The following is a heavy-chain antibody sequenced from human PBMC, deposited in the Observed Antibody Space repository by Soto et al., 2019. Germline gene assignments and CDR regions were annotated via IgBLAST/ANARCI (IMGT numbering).Heavy chain of an antibody. V-gene: IGHV1-24*01. CDR3: ATEIDSGYDYSWDY. CDR2: FDPEDGET. D-gene: IGHD5-12*01. J-gene: IGHJ4*02. Sequence: ASVKVSCKVSGYTLTELSMHWVRQAPGKGLEWMGGFDPEDGETIYAQKSQGRVTMTEDTSTDTAYMELSSLRSEDTAVYYCATEIDSGYDYSWDYWGQGTLVTVSS. CDR1: GYTLTELS.